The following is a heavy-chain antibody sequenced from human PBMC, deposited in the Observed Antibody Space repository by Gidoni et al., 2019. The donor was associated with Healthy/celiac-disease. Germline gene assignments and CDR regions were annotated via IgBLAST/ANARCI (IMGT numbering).Heavy chain of an antibody. Sequence: EVQLVQSGAEVTKPGESLQLYCKGSGYSCTRYWIGWVRQMPGQGLEWVGIIYPCDADTSYSPSFQGQVTSSADKSISTAYLQWSSLKASDTAMYYCARLSDSKWGSDYWGQGTLVTVSS. CDR2: IYPCDADT. J-gene: IGHJ4*02. V-gene: IGHV5-51*01. CDR1: GYSCTRYW. CDR3: ARLSDSKWGSDY. D-gene: IGHD2-21*02.